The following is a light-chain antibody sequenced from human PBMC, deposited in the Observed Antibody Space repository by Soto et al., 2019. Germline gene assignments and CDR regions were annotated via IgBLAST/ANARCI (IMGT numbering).Light chain of an antibody. V-gene: IGKV3-20*01. CDR2: GAS. J-gene: IGKJ1*01. CDR3: QHYDRT. CDR1: QSVDSTY. Sequence: ILFTQSPGTLSLSPGESATLSYSASQSVDSTYIAWYQQKPGQAPRLLIYGASGRATGIPDMFSGSGSGTDFSLTISRLEPEDFAVYFCQHYDRTFGQGTKVDI.